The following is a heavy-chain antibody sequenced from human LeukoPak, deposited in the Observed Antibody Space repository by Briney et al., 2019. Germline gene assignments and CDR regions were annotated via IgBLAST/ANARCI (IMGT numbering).Heavy chain of an antibody. CDR3: ANPHTVSTSVP. D-gene: IGHD4-17*01. V-gene: IGHV3-23*01. Sequence: GGSLRLSCAASGFTFSTYGMNWVRQGPGKGLEWVPGISDSGGSTYYADSVKGRFTISRDNSKNTLYLQMNSLRAEDTAVYYCANPHTVSTSVPWGQGTLVTVSS. J-gene: IGHJ4*02. CDR2: ISDSGGST. CDR1: GFTFSTYG.